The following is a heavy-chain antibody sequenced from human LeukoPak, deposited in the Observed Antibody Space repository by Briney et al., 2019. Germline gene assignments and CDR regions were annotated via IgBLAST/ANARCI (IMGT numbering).Heavy chain of an antibody. V-gene: IGHV3-23*01. J-gene: IGHJ4*02. D-gene: IGHD5-24*01. CDR3: AKRGDGYNTYYFDY. CDR1: GFTFSSYA. CDR2: ISGSGVST. Sequence: PGGSLRLSCVASGFTFSSYAMNWVRQAPGKGLEWVSGISGSGVSTYYADSVKGRSTISRDNSKNTLYLQMNSLRAEDTAVYYCAKRGDGYNTYYFDYWGQGTLVTVSS.